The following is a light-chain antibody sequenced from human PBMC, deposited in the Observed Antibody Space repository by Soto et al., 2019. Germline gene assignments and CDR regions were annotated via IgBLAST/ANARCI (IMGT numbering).Light chain of an antibody. Sequence: QSVLTQPPSASGSPGQSVAISCTGTSSDVGGYNDVSWYQQHPSKAPKLMIYEVTKRPSGVPDRFSGSKSGNTASLTVSGLQADDEADYYCSSYAGSNNLGVVFGGGTKLTV. V-gene: IGLV2-8*01. CDR1: SSDVGGYND. J-gene: IGLJ2*01. CDR3: SSYAGSNNLGVV. CDR2: EVT.